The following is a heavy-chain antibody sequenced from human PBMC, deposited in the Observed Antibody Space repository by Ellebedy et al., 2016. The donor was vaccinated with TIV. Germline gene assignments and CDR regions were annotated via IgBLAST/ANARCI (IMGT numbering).Heavy chain of an antibody. V-gene: IGHV3-53*01. CDR3: ARTYSSGWYRDWYFDL. Sequence: PGGSLRLSCAASGFNVSNNYMSWVRQAPGKGLEWVSVIYSGGSTYYADSVKGRFAISRDKSKNTLYLQMNSLRAEDTAVYYGARTYSSGWYRDWYFDLWGRGTLVTVSS. CDR1: GFNVSNNY. J-gene: IGHJ2*01. D-gene: IGHD6-19*01. CDR2: IYSGGST.